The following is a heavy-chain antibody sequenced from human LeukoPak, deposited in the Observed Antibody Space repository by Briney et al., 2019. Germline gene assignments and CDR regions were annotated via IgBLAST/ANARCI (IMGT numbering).Heavy chain of an antibody. D-gene: IGHD2-21*01. CDR1: GGSISSGDYY. Sequence: PSETLSLTCTVSGGSISSGDYYWSWIRQPPGKGLEWIGYIYYSGSTYYNPSLKSRVTISVDTSKNQFSLKLSSVTAADTAVYYCARVEYCGGDCYLFDYWGQGTLVTVSS. CDR2: IYYSGST. CDR3: ARVEYCGGDCYLFDY. J-gene: IGHJ4*02. V-gene: IGHV4-30-4*08.